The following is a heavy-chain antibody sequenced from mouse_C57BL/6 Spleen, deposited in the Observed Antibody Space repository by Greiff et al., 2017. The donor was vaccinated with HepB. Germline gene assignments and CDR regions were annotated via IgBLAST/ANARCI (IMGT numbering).Heavy chain of an antibody. D-gene: IGHD2-4*01. CDR3: ARTGDDYDGAWFAY. CDR1: GYAFSSYW. CDR2: IYPGDGDT. V-gene: IGHV1-80*01. J-gene: IGHJ3*01. Sequence: VKLVESGAELVKPGASVKISCKASGYAFSSYWMNWVKQRPGKGLEWIGQIYPGDGDTNYNGKFKGKATLTADKSSSTAYMQLSSLTSEDSAVYFCARTGDDYDGAWFAYWGQGTLVTVSA.